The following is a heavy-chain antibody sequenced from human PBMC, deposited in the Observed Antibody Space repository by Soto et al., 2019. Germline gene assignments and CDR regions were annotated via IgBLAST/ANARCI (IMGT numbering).Heavy chain of an antibody. D-gene: IGHD2-2*01. V-gene: IGHV1-3*01. CDR2: INAGNGNT. CDR1: GYTFTSYA. CDR3: ARVPSPWAMFDY. J-gene: IGHJ4*02. Sequence: QVQLVQSGAEVKKPGASVKVSCKASGYTFTSYAMHWVRQAPGQRLEWMGWINAGNGNTKYSQKFQGRVNITRDTSASTAYMELSSLRSEDTAVYYCARVPSPWAMFDYWGQGTLVTVSS.